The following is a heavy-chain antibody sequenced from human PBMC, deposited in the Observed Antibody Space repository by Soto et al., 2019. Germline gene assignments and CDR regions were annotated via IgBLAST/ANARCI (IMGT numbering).Heavy chain of an antibody. J-gene: IGHJ6*02. CDR2: IIPIFVTA. V-gene: IGHV1-69*01. CDR1: GGTFSSYA. D-gene: IGHD2-8*01. Sequence: QVQLVQSGAEVKKPGSSVKVSCKASGGTFSSYAISWVRQAPGQGLEWMGGIIPIFVTANYAQKFQGRVTITADESTSTAYMELSSLRSEDTAVYYCARPANCTNGVCYNYYYYYGMDVWGQGTTVTVSS. CDR3: ARPANCTNGVCYNYYYYYGMDV.